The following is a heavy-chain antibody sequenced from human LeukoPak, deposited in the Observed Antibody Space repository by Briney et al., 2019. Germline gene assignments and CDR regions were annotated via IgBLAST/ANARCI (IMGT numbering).Heavy chain of an antibody. V-gene: IGHV3-21*01. Sequence: GGSLRLSCAASGFTFSSYSMNWVRQAPGKGLEWVSSISSSSSYIYYADSVKGRFTISRDNAKNSLYLQMNSLRAEDTAVYYCARVAGYSSGWLKYWGQGTLDTVSS. D-gene: IGHD6-19*01. CDR1: GFTFSSYS. CDR3: ARVAGYSSGWLKY. CDR2: ISSSSSYI. J-gene: IGHJ4*02.